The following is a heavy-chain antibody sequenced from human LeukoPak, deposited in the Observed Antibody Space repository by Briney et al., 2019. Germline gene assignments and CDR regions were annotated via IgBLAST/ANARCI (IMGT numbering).Heavy chain of an antibody. Sequence: ASVKVSCKASGYTFTGYYMHWVRQAPGQGLEWVGWVNPYTGGTDYAQKFQGRVTMTSDTSISTAYMELSSLRSDDTAVYYCARRSRGYSFDIWGQGTMVTVSS. CDR1: GYTFTGYY. CDR2: VNPYTGGT. J-gene: IGHJ3*02. D-gene: IGHD5-18*01. CDR3: ARRSRGYSFDI. V-gene: IGHV1-2*02.